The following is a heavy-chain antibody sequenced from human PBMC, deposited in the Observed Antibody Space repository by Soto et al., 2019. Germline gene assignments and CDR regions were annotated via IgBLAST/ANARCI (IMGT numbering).Heavy chain of an antibody. CDR3: ARHGSGGRVDYGSGNIWDPHFDD. D-gene: IGHD3-10*01. CDR2: IYYSGST. Sequence: PSETLSLTCTVSGGSISSSSYYWGWIRQPPGKGLEWIGSIYYSGSTYYNPSLKSRVTISVDTSKNQFSLKLSSVTAADTAVYYCARHGSGGRVDYGSGNIWDPHFDDWGQGTLVPVSS. J-gene: IGHJ4*02. V-gene: IGHV4-39*01. CDR1: GGSISSSSYY.